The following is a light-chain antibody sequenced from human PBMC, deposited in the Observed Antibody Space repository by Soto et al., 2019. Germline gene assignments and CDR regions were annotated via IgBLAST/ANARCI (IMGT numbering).Light chain of an antibody. J-gene: IGKJ1*01. CDR2: HTS. V-gene: IGKV3-11*01. Sequence: IVLTQYPATLSSSPREIATLSCSSIHTVNSRLAWYQHKPGQAPRLLIYHTSNSATGIPARFSGSGSGTYFTLTISSLEPEDIAVYYCHQRQSWPRAFGQGTKV. CDR1: HTVNSR. CDR3: HQRQSWPRA.